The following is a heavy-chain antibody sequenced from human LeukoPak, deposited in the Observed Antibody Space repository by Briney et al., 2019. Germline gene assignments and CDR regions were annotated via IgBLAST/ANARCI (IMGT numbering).Heavy chain of an antibody. CDR1: GFTFSSYA. J-gene: IGHJ4*02. CDR3: AKDSPYSYDSSGYYDY. D-gene: IGHD3-22*01. CDR2: ISGSGGST. V-gene: IGHV3-23*01. Sequence: GGSLRLSCAASGFTFSSYAMSWVRQAPGKGLEWVSAISGSGGSTYYADSVKGRFTISRDNSKNTLYLQMNSLRAEDTAVYYCAKDSPYSYDSSGYYDYWGQGTLVTVSS.